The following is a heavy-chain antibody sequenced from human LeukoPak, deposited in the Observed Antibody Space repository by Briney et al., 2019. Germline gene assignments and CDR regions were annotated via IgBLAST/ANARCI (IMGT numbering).Heavy chain of an antibody. V-gene: IGHV4-34*01. D-gene: IGHD6-13*01. CDR3: ARAPAIAEGFDP. Sequence: PSETLSLTCAVYGGSFSGYYWSWIRQPPGKGLEWIGVINHSGSTNYNPSLKSRVTISVDTSKNQFSLKLSPVTAADTAVYYCARAPAIAEGFDPWGQGTLVTVSS. J-gene: IGHJ5*02. CDR1: GGSFSGYY. CDR2: INHSGST.